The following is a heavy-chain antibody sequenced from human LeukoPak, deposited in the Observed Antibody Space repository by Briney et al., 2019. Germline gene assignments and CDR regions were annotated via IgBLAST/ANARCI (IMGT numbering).Heavy chain of an antibody. Sequence: SQTLSLTCTVSGPSISSYYWSWVRQPPGKGLEYIGYIYFSGRTNYNPSLKSRVTISEDTSKNQFSLKLSSVTAADTAVYYCARLGLAARPNPFELWGRGTLVTVSS. J-gene: IGHJ2*01. CDR1: GPSISSYY. V-gene: IGHV4-59*08. D-gene: IGHD6-6*01. CDR3: ARLGLAARPNPFEL. CDR2: IYFSGRT.